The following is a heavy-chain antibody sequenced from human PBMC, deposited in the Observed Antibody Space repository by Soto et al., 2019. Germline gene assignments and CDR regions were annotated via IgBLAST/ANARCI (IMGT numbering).Heavy chain of an antibody. CDR2: INHSGST. CDR3: ARPRRYDSSGYLGY. Sequence: SPTLSLSRTVYGGYLSGYNCSLFRQSPGSGLEWIGAINHSGSTNYTASLESRGTIAVATSKNQYSLELSSVTAADTAVYYCARPRRYDSSGYLGYWGQGTLVT. D-gene: IGHD3-22*01. J-gene: IGHJ4*02. CDR1: GGYLSGYN. V-gene: IGHV4-34*01.